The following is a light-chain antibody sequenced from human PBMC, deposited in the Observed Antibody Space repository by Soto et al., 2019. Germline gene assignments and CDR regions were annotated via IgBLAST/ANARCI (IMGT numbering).Light chain of an antibody. CDR1: QSINIY. V-gene: IGKV1-39*01. CDR3: QYNYRTPYT. Sequence: IQLTQSPSSLSASVGDRVTVTCRASQSINIYLNWYQQKPGKAPTLLIYAASSLQSGVPSRFSGGGSRTDFTITISRLQPEVFATYYCQYNYRTPYTFGQGTKLEIK. CDR2: AAS. J-gene: IGKJ2*01.